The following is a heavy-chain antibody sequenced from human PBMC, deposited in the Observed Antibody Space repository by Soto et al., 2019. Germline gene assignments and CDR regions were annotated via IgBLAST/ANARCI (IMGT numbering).Heavy chain of an antibody. CDR1: GGSVSSGDYY. J-gene: IGHJ4*02. Sequence: SQTMSLTCTVSGGSVSSGDYYWRLILQPPGKGLEWIAYIHSSGSTDYNPSLKSRVLISRDTSRNQFSLTLRSVTAANTAMYYCARVGDFAGAYWGQGHLVTVSS. CDR3: ARVGDFAGAY. D-gene: IGHD6-13*01. CDR2: IHSSGST. V-gene: IGHV4-61*08.